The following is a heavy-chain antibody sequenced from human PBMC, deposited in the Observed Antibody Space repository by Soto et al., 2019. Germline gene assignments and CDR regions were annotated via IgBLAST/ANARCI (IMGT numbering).Heavy chain of an antibody. Sequence: PSETLSLTCTVSGGSISSSSYYWGWIRQPPGKGLEWIGSIYYSGSTYYNPALNSRVTISVDTSKNQFSLKLSSVTAADTAVYYCARSHSSSWYALTYYGMDVWGQGTTVTVSS. V-gene: IGHV4-39*01. CDR1: GGSISSSSYY. CDR3: ARSHSSSWYALTYYGMDV. CDR2: IYYSGST. J-gene: IGHJ6*02. D-gene: IGHD6-13*01.